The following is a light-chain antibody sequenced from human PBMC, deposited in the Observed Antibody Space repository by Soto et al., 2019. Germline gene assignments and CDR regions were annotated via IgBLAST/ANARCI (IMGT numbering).Light chain of an antibody. CDR2: GAS. CDR1: QSVSSSY. CDR3: HQYNNWPRT. J-gene: IGKJ3*01. Sequence: EIVLTQSPGTLSLSPGERATLSCRASQSVSSSYLAWYQQKPGQAPRLLIYGASSRATGIPDRFSGSGSGTDFTLTISSLQSEDFAVYYCHQYNNWPRTFGPGTKVDI. V-gene: IGKV3-20*01.